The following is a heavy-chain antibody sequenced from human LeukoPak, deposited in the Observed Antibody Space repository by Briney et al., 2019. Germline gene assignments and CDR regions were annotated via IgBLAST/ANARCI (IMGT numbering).Heavy chain of an antibody. J-gene: IGHJ4*02. V-gene: IGHV3-23*01. CDR3: AKNLIPLSSGWYPADDY. CDR2: ISGSGGST. CDR1: GFTFSSYA. D-gene: IGHD6-19*01. Sequence: GESLRLSCAASGFTFSSYAMSWVRQAPGKGLEWVSAISGSGGSTYYADSVKGRFTISRGNSKNTLYLQMNSLRAEDTAVYYCAKNLIPLSSGWYPADDYWGQGTLVTVSS.